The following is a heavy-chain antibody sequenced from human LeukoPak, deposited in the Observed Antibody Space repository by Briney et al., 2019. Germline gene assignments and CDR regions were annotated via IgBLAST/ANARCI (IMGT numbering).Heavy chain of an antibody. D-gene: IGHD6-13*01. Sequence: GGSLRLSCAASGFTFSSYAMSWVRQAPGKGLEWDSAISGSGGSTYYADSVKGRFTISTDNSKTTPYLQMNSLRAEDTAVYYCAKEMAAAVDSWGQGTLVTVSS. CDR3: AKEMAAAVDS. V-gene: IGHV3-23*01. CDR2: ISGSGGST. CDR1: GFTFSSYA. J-gene: IGHJ4*02.